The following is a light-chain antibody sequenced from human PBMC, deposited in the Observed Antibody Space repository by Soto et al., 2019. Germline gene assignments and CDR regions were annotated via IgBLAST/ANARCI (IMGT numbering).Light chain of an antibody. CDR2: EVT. Sequence: QSALTQPASVSGSPGQTITISCTGTTGDIGRDNRVFWYQQHPGKAPKLIIYEVTDRPSGVSNRFSGSKSGNTASLPVSGGLPEEEAEHYCSPSKNISTRACVFGTGTKLTVL. V-gene: IGLV2-14*01. CDR1: TGDIGRDNR. CDR3: SPSKNISTRACV. J-gene: IGLJ1*01.